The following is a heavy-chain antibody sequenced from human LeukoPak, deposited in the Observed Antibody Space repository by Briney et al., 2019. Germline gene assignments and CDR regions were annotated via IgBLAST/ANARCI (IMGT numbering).Heavy chain of an antibody. Sequence: GGSLRLSCVASGFTFSGYAMSWVRQAPGRGLEWISGISGSAGSTNYADSVKGRSTISRDNSKNTLYLQMDSLRADDTAVYYCAKGSIFGGPARLYYFDYWGQGTLVTGSS. CDR1: GFTFSGYA. CDR3: AKGSIFGGPARLYYFDY. V-gene: IGHV3-23*01. J-gene: IGHJ4*02. D-gene: IGHD3-3*01. CDR2: ISGSAGST.